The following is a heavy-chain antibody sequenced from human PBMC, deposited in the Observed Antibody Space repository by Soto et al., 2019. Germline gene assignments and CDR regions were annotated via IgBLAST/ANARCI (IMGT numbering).Heavy chain of an antibody. V-gene: IGHV4-34*01. Sequence: SETLSLTYAVYGGYFSGYYWSWIRQPPGKGLEWIGEINHSGSTNYNPSLKSRVTISVDTSKNQFSLKLSSVTAADTAVYYCARRDYYDSSWPFDYWGQGTLVTVSS. CDR3: ARRDYYDSSWPFDY. D-gene: IGHD3-22*01. CDR2: INHSGST. CDR1: GGYFSGYY. J-gene: IGHJ4*02.